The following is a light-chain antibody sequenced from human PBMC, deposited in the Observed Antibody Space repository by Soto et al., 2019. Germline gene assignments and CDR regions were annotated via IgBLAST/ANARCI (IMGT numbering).Light chain of an antibody. J-gene: IGKJ3*01. CDR2: GGS. CDR1: QNIVNN. CDR3: QQYYSWPLT. Sequence: EIVMTQSPATLSVSPGERVTLSCRASQNIVNNLAWYQQKPGQGPWLLIYGGSTRATGVPARFSGSGSGTEFTLTISSLQSEDFALYYCQQYYSWPLTFGPWTNLDVK. V-gene: IGKV3-15*01.